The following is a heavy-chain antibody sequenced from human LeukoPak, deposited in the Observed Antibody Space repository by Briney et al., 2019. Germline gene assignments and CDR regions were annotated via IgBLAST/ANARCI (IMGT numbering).Heavy chain of an antibody. V-gene: IGHV3-21*01. CDR2: ISSSSTYM. D-gene: IGHD3-10*01. Sequence: PGGSLRLSCAASGFTFSSYSMNWVRQAPGKGLEWVSSISSSSTYMYYADSVKGRFTISRDNAKNSLYLQMNSLRAEDTAVYYCARDFTVRGVIRHAFDIWGQGTMVTVSS. CDR3: ARDFTVRGVIRHAFDI. CDR1: GFTFSSYS. J-gene: IGHJ3*02.